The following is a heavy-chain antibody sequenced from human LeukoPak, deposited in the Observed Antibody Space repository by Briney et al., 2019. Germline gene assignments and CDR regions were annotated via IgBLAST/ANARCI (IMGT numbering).Heavy chain of an antibody. J-gene: IGHJ4*02. V-gene: IGHV3-74*01. CDR2: NKYDGTTK. CDR3: EAVVTPLDY. CDR1: GFSLSGSW. D-gene: IGHD4-23*01. Sequence: GGSLRLSCEASGFSLSGSWMHWVRQAPGKGLTWVSQNKYDGTTKNYADSVRGRFTISRDNAKNTLYLQMNSLRAEDTAVYYCEAVVTPLDYWGQGTLVTVSS.